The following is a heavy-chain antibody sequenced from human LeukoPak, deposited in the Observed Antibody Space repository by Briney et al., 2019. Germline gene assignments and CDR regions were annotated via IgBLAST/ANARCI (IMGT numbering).Heavy chain of an antibody. CDR3: ARQGVSVVPGMDV. V-gene: IGHV5-51*01. CDR1: GYSFTSYW. CDR2: IYPGDSDT. J-gene: IGHJ6*02. Sequence: GESLQISCKGSGYSFTSYWIGWVRPLPGKGLEWMGIIYPGDSDTRYSPSFQGQVAISADKSISTAYLQWSSLKASDTAMYYCARQGVSVVPGMDVWGQGTTVTVSS. D-gene: IGHD2-2*01.